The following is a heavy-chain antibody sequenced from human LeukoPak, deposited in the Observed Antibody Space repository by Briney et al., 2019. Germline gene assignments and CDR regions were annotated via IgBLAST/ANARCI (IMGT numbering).Heavy chain of an antibody. D-gene: IGHD1-14*01. Sequence: PGGSLRLSCAASEFTFGSYWMTWVRQAPGKGLEWVANINRDGSKNHFVDSVKGRFTISRDNAKSILYLQMNNLRAEDTAMYFCARGGVNPVDHWGQGTLVTVSS. CDR2: INRDGSKN. J-gene: IGHJ4*02. CDR1: EFTFGSYW. CDR3: ARGGVNPVDH. V-gene: IGHV3-7*01.